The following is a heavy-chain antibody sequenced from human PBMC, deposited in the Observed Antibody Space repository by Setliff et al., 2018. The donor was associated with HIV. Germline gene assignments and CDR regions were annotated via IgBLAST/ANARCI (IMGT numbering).Heavy chain of an antibody. CDR3: ATGLIMAPDY. V-gene: IGHV4-34*01. Sequence: SETLSLTCAVYGESFNTYFWSWIRQPPGKGLEWIGQINHSGSTNYNPSLRSRVTISIGTSKNQFSLKLSSVTAADTAVYYCATGLIMAPDYGGQGSLVT. J-gene: IGHJ4*02. CDR2: INHSGST. CDR1: GESFNTYF. D-gene: IGHD2-8*01.